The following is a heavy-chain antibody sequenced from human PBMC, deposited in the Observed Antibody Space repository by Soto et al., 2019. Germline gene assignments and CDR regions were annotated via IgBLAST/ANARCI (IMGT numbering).Heavy chain of an antibody. V-gene: IGHV3-30*18. CDR3: AKDLGSGSYD. D-gene: IGHD1-26*01. CDR1: GFTFSSYG. Sequence: QVQLVESGGGVVQPGRSLRLSCAASGFTFSSYGMHWVRQAPGKGLEWVAVISYDGSNKYYADSVKGRFTISRDNSKTTLYLQMNSLRAEDTAVYYCAKDLGSGSYDWGQGTLVTVSS. CDR2: ISYDGSNK. J-gene: IGHJ4*02.